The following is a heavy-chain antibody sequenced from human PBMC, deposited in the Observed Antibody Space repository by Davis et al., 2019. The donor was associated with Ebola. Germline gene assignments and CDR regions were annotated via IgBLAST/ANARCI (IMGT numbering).Heavy chain of an antibody. V-gene: IGHV3-21*05. CDR2: ISSSSSYI. J-gene: IGHJ4*02. CDR3: AREVAVNYFDY. CDR1: GFTFSSYE. Sequence: GESLKISCAASGFTFSSYEMNWVRQAPGKGLEWLSYISSSSSYIYYADSVKGRFTISRDNAKNSLYLQMNSLRAEDTAVYYCAREVAVNYFDYWGQGTLVTVSS. D-gene: IGHD6-19*01.